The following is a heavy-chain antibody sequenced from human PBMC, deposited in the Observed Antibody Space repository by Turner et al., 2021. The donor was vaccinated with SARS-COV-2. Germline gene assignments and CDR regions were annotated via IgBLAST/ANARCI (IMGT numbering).Heavy chain of an antibody. Sequence: QVQLQQWGAGLLKPSETLSLTCAVYGGSFSNHFWTWIRQPPGKGLEWIGEIGQSGLNKYKSSLESRVTISVDTPKKQFSLSLSSVTAADTAVYYCARVGSSLGARLNMGRPAITPKRSGIDFWGQGSLVTVSS. CDR1: GGSFSNHF. V-gene: IGHV4-34*02. J-gene: IGHJ4*02. D-gene: IGHD3-10*01. CDR2: IGQSGLN. CDR3: ARVGSSLGARLNMGRPAITPKRSGIDF.